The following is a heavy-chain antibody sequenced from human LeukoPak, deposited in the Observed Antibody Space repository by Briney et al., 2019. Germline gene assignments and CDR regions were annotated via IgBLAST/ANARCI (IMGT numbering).Heavy chain of an antibody. CDR2: VYYSGST. Sequence: SETLSLTCTVSGGSISSSDYYWAWIRQPPGKGLEWIGSVYYSGSTFYNPSLKSRVTISADTSKTQFSLKLTSVTAADTAVYYCARYRKKTYYFDYWGQGPLVTVSS. J-gene: IGHJ4*02. CDR3: ARYRKKTYYFDY. V-gene: IGHV4-39*01. CDR1: GGSISSSDYY.